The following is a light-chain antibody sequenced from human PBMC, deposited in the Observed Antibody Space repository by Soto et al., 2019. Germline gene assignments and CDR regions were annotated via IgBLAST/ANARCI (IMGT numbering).Light chain of an antibody. Sequence: QSVLTQPPSASGSPGQSVTLSCTGTSSDVGGYNYVSWYQQHPGKAPKHMIDEVSKLPSGVPDRFAGSKSGNPAPLTLYGLEAEDEDDYYSRSYAGSNNSKVFGGGTKLTVL. J-gene: IGLJ2*01. CDR2: EVS. CDR3: RSYAGSNNSKV. V-gene: IGLV2-8*01. CDR1: SSDVGGYNY.